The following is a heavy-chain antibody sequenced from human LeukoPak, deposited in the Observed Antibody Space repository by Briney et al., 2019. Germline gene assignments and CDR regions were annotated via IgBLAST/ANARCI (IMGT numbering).Heavy chain of an antibody. J-gene: IGHJ5*02. D-gene: IGHD3-22*01. Sequence: GGSLRLSCAASGFTFSSYWMSWVRQAPGKGLEWVANIKQDGSEEYYVDSVKGRFTISRDNAKNSLYLQMNSLRAEDTAVYYCARRFDYYDSSGYWGFEVGWFDPWGQGTLVTVSS. V-gene: IGHV3-7*01. CDR2: IKQDGSEE. CDR3: ARRFDYYDSSGYWGFEVGWFDP. CDR1: GFTFSSYW.